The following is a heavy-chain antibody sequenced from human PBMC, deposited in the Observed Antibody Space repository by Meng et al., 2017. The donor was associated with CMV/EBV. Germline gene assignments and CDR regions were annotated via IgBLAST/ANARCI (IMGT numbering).Heavy chain of an antibody. D-gene: IGHD1-26*01. CDR1: GYTFTGYY. CDR2: INPNSGGT. J-gene: IGHJ5*02. V-gene: IGHV1-2*02. CDR3: ARDRGVRIGGAATDWFDP. Sequence: ASVQVSCKASGYTFTGYYMHWVRQAPGQGLEWRGWINPNSGGTNYAQKFQGRVTMTRDTSTSTAYMELSRLRSDDPAVYYCARDRGVRIGGAATDWFDPWGQGTLVTVSS.